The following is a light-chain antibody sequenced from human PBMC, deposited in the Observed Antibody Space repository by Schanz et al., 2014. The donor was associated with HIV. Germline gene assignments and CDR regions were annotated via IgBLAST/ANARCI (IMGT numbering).Light chain of an antibody. CDR1: SSDVGDVNF. J-gene: IGLJ1*01. Sequence: QSVLTQPTSVSGSPGQSITISCTVASSDVGDVNFVSWYQQHPGKAPKLMIYDFSDRPSGVPDRFSGSKSGNTASLTVSGLQAEDEADYYCCSYAGSTTFYVFATGTKLTVL. CDR2: DFS. V-gene: IGLV2-14*03. CDR3: CSYAGSTTFYV.